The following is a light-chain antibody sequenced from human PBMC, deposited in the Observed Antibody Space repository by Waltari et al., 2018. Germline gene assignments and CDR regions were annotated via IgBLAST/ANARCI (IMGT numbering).Light chain of an antibody. CDR3: SSYTSSSTVV. CDR2: DVS. CDR1: SSDVGGYNY. Sequence: QSALTQPASVSGSPGQSITISCTGTSSDVGGYNYVSWYQQYPGKAPKLMIYDVSNRPSGVSNRFSGSKSGNTASLTISGLQAEDEADYYCSSYTSSSTVVVGGGTKLTVL. J-gene: IGLJ2*01. V-gene: IGLV2-14*01.